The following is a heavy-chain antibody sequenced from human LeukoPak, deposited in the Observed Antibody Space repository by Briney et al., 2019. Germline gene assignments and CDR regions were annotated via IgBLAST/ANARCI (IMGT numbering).Heavy chain of an antibody. CDR2: INPSGGST. CDR1: GGTFSSYA. CDR3: AREYCSSTSCSYYYYYGMDV. Sequence: ASVKVSCKASGGTFSSYAISWVRQAPGQGLEWMGIINPSGGSTSYAQKFQGRVTMTRDTSTSTVYMELSSLRSEDTAVYYCAREYCSSTSCSYYYYYGMDVWGQGTTVTVSS. J-gene: IGHJ6*02. V-gene: IGHV1-46*01. D-gene: IGHD2-2*01.